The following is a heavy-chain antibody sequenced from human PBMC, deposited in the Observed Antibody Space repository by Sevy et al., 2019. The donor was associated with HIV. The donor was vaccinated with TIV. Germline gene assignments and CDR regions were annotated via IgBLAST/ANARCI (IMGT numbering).Heavy chain of an antibody. V-gene: IGHV3-9*01. CDR1: GFTFDDYA. Sequence: SLRLSCAASGFTFDDYAMHWVRQAPGKGLEWVSGISWNSGSIGYADSVKGRFTISRDNAKNSLYLQMNSLRAEDTALYYCAKATYYDSSGRVAFDIWGQGTMVTVSS. J-gene: IGHJ3*02. CDR3: AKATYYDSSGRVAFDI. D-gene: IGHD3-22*01. CDR2: ISWNSGSI.